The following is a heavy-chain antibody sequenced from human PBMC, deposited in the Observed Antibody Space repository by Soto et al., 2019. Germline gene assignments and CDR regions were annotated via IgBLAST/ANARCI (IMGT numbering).Heavy chain of an antibody. D-gene: IGHD3-22*01. J-gene: IGHJ4*02. CDR1: GFTFRDYY. V-gene: IGHV3-11*06. CDR2: ISTDSSHT. CDR3: ARDHYDRSGTDY. Sequence: QVQLVESGGGLVKPGGSLRLSCAASGFTFRDYYMSWIRQAPGKGLEWVSYISTDSSHTNYADSVKGRFTISRDNAKSSLYLQMNSLRAEDTAVYYCARDHYDRSGTDYWGQGTLVTVSS.